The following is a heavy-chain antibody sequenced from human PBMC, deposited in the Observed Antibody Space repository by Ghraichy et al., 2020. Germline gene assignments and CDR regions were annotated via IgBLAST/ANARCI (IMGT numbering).Heavy chain of an antibody. D-gene: IGHD3-3*01. J-gene: IGHJ6*02. V-gene: IGHV4-39*01. CDR2: IYYSGST. CDR3: ARHEGTYYDFWSGYYKPGTYYYYGMDV. Sequence: SETLSLTCTVSGGSISSSSYYWGWIRQPPGKGLEWIGSIYYSGSTYYNPSLKSRVTISVDTSKNQFSLKLSSVTAADTAVYYCARHEGTYYDFWSGYYKPGTYYYYGMDVWGQGTTVTVSS. CDR1: GGSISSSSYY.